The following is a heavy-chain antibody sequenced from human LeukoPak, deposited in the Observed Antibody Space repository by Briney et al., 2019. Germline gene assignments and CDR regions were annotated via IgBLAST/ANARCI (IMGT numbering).Heavy chain of an antibody. D-gene: IGHD2-15*01. Sequence: SETLSLTCTVSGGSISSSTYYWGWIRQPPGKGLEWIGSIYYSGSTYYNPSLKSRVTISVDTSKNQFSLKLSSVTAADTAVYYCARGRTSYCSGGSCYSYYFDYWGQGTLVTVSS. V-gene: IGHV4-39*01. J-gene: IGHJ4*02. CDR1: GGSISSSTYY. CDR3: ARGRTSYCSGGSCYSYYFDY. CDR2: IYYSGST.